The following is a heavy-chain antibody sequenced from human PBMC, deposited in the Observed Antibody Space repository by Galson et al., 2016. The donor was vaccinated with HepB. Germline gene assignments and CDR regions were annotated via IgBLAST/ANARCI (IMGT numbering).Heavy chain of an antibody. J-gene: IGHJ4*02. D-gene: IGHD3-16*01. V-gene: IGHV3-21*01. CDR3: TRDASAWSRDY. Sequence: SLRLSCAVSGFTFSSSGMTWVRQAPGKGLEWVATISFASYTYYAESVRGRFTISRDNTRSAVLLQMNSLRDEDTAVYYCTRDASAWSRDYWGQGTLVTVSS. CDR1: GFTFSSSG. CDR2: ISFASYT.